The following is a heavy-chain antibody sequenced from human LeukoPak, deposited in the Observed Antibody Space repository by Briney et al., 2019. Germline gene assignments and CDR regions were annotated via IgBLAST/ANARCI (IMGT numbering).Heavy chain of an antibody. CDR1: GFRFDDYG. CDR2: TNWDGAST. J-gene: IGHJ6*03. V-gene: IGHV3-20*04. CDR3: GRVYCSTTSCYDYYDYYMDV. Sequence: RAGGSLRLSCAASGFRFDDYGMSWVRHVPGKGLEWVSGTNWDGASTGYADSVKGRFTISRDNVKNFPYLQMNSLRVEDTALYFCGRVYCSTTSCYDYYDYYMDVWGKGTTVTVSS. D-gene: IGHD2-2*01.